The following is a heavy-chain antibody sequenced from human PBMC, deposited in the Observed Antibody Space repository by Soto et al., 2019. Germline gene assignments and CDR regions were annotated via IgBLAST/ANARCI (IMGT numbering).Heavy chain of an antibody. CDR2: ISRSSSII. V-gene: IGHV3-48*01. CDR1: GFTFSSYS. D-gene: IGHD4-17*01. Sequence: EVQLVESGGGLVQPGGSLRLSCAASGFTFSSYSMNWVRQAPGKGLEWVSFISRSSSIIYYADSVKGRFTISRDNAKNSLYLQMNSLRAEDTAVYYCARDHARVYGDYGDFWGQGTLVTVSS. J-gene: IGHJ4*02. CDR3: ARDHARVYGDYGDF.